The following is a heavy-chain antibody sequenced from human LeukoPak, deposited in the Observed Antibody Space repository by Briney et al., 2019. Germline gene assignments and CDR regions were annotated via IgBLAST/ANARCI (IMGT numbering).Heavy chain of an antibody. CDR3: ARWRLYNWFDP. CDR1: GFTFSSYW. V-gene: IGHV3-7*01. CDR2: IKQDGSEE. J-gene: IGHJ5*02. Sequence: GGSLRLSCAASGFTFSSYWMSWVRQAPGKGLEWVANIKQDGSEEYYEDSVKGRFTISRDNAKNSLYLQMNSLRAEDTAVYYCARWRLYNWFDPWGQGTLVTVSS. D-gene: IGHD3-22*01.